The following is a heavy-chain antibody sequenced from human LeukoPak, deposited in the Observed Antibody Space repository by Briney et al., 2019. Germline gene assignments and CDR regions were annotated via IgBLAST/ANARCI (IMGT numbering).Heavy chain of an antibody. Sequence: ASVKVSCKASGYTFSSYYVHWVRQAPGQGLEWIGMIIPSDGFTSYAQKFQGRVTMTRDMSTSTVYMELSSLRSDDTAVYYCARAGRRLFGVIIPLSFDYWGQGTPVTVSS. D-gene: IGHD3-3*01. J-gene: IGHJ4*02. CDR2: IIPSDGFT. V-gene: IGHV1-46*01. CDR1: GYTFSSYY. CDR3: ARAGRRLFGVIIPLSFDY.